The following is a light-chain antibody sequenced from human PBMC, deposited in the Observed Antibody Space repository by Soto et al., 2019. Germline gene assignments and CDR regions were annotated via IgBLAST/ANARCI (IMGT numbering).Light chain of an antibody. V-gene: IGKV3-11*01. CDR2: DAS. Sequence: EIVLTQSPATLSLSPGERATLSCRASQSVFNYLAWYQQKAGQAPRLLIYDASDRATGIPARFTGSGSGTDFTLTISSLEPEDFAVYYCQHRSNWPGTFGQGTKVDIK. CDR3: QHRSNWPGT. CDR1: QSVFNY. J-gene: IGKJ1*01.